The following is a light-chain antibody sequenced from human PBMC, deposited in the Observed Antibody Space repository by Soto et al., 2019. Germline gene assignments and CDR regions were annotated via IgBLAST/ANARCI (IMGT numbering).Light chain of an antibody. V-gene: IGLV2-14*01. J-gene: IGLJ2*01. CDR3: SAYRRGIIV. CDR1: NNDVGGHMY. Sequence: QSALAQPASVSGSPGQSITISCTGTNNDVGGHMYVSWYQHQAGKVPKLIIYEIDNRPSGVSDRFSGSKSGNTASLTISGLQAEDEAAYYCSAYRRGIIVFGGGTKVTVL. CDR2: EID.